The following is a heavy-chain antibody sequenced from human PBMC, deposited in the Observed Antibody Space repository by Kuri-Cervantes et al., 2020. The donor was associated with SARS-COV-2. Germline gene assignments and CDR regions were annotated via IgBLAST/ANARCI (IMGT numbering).Heavy chain of an antibody. Sequence: ASVKVSCKVSGNTLTELPLHWVRQAPGKGLEWMGGFDPEQREIIYAQKFQGRVSMTEDTSTDTAYMELSSLRSEDTAVYYCAREPGDAFDIWGQGTMVTVSS. D-gene: IGHD1-14*01. J-gene: IGHJ3*02. CDR1: GNTLTELP. V-gene: IGHV1-24*01. CDR3: AREPGDAFDI. CDR2: FDPEQREI.